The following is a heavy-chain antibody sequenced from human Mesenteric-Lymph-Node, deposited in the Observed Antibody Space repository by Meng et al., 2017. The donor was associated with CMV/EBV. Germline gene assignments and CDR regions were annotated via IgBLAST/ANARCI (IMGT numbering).Heavy chain of an antibody. Sequence: ASVKVSCKASGYTFTSYAMHWVRQAPGQRLEWMGWSNAGNGNTKYSQEFQGRVTITRDTSASTAYMELSRLRSDDTAVYYCARDLPLGYDFWSGYYRGRTYYYGMDVWGQGTTVTVSS. V-gene: IGHV1-3*02. CDR3: ARDLPLGYDFWSGYYRGRTYYYGMDV. CDR2: SNAGNGNT. D-gene: IGHD3-3*01. CDR1: GYTFTSYA. J-gene: IGHJ6*02.